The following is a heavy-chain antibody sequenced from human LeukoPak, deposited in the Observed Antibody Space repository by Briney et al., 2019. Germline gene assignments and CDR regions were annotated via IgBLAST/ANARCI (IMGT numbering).Heavy chain of an antibody. V-gene: IGHV3-66*01. D-gene: IGHD6-19*01. CDR3: ARVLRSSGWHRYFDY. J-gene: IGHJ4*02. Sequence: GGSLRLSCAASGFTVSSNHMSWVRQAPGKGLEWVSVIYSGGSTYYADSVKGRFTISRDNSKNTLYPQMNSLRAEDTAVYYCARVLRSSGWHRYFDYWGQGTLVTVSS. CDR2: IYSGGST. CDR1: GFTVSSNH.